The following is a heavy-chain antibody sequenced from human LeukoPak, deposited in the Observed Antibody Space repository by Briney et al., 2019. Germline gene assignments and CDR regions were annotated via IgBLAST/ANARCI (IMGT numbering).Heavy chain of an antibody. CDR1: GYSFTRFY. V-gene: IGHV1-46*01. J-gene: IGHJ4*02. CDR2: INPSDGST. Sequence: ASVKVSCKASGYSFTRFYMHWVRQAPRQGLEWMGVINPSDGSTANSQRFQGRVTMTRDTSTSTVYMELSSLRSEDTAMYFCERDLARQADNWGQGTLVTVSS. CDR3: ERDLARQADN.